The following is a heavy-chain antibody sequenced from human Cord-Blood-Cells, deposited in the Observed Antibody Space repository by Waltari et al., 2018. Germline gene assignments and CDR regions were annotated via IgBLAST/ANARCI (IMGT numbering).Heavy chain of an antibody. Sequence: QVQLQESGPGLVKPSETLSLTCTVSGGSISSHYWSWIRQPPGKGLEWIGYIYYSGSTNYNPPLKRRVTISVDTSKNQFSLKLSSVTAADTAVYYCARGREGSSSWYYFDYWGQGTLVTVSS. CDR1: GGSISSHY. CDR2: IYYSGST. D-gene: IGHD6-13*01. J-gene: IGHJ4*02. V-gene: IGHV4-59*11. CDR3: ARGREGSSSWYYFDY.